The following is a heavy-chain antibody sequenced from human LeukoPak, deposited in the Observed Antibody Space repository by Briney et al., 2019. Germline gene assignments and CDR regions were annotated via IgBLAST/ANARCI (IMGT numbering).Heavy chain of an antibody. Sequence: GGSLRLPCAASGFTFSNYWLTWVRQAPGRGLEWVANIKQDGSEKHYVDSVKGRFTISRDNAKNSLYQQMNSLRAEDTAVYYCARDRQIAYWGQGTLVTVSS. CDR2: IKQDGSEK. CDR1: GFTFSNYW. V-gene: IGHV3-7*01. J-gene: IGHJ4*02. CDR3: ARDRQIAY.